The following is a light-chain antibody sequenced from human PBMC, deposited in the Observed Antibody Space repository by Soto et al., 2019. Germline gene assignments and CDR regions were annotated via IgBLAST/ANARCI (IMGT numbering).Light chain of an antibody. CDR2: DTT. V-gene: IGLV1-40*01. CDR1: SSNIGGGYD. Sequence: QSALAQPPSASGSPGQRVTISCTGSSSNIGGGYDVHWYQQLPGKAPKLLIYDTTNRPSGVPDRFSGSESGTSASLAIAGLQAEDEDDYYCQSYDGGRGGVVFGGGTKLTVL. J-gene: IGLJ2*01. CDR3: QSYDGGRGGVV.